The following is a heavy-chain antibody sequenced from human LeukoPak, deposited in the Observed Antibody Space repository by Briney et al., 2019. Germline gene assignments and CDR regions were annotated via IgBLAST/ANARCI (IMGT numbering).Heavy chain of an antibody. CDR1: GFIFSTYA. Sequence: PGGSLRLSCAASGFIFSTYAMSWVRQAPGKGLEWVSGISSSGGSTYYADSVKGRFTISRDNSKNTLYLQMNSLRAEDTAVYYCAKAPGGYYYYYMDVWGKGTTVTVSS. CDR2: ISSSGGST. D-gene: IGHD3-16*01. CDR3: AKAPGGYYYYYMDV. V-gene: IGHV3-23*01. J-gene: IGHJ6*03.